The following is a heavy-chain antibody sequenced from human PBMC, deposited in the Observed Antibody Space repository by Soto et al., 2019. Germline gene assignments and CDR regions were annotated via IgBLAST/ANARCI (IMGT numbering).Heavy chain of an antibody. CDR3: VRVTPRIGGAGDVNYYYGMDL. V-gene: IGHV5-51*01. CDR1: GYSFTSYW. D-gene: IGHD1-26*01. J-gene: IGHJ6*02. CDR2: IYPGDSDT. Sequence: GDSLKISCKGSGYSFTSYWIGWVRQMPGKGLEWMGIIYPGDSDTRYSPSFQGQVTISADKSISTAYLQWSSLKASDTAMYYCVRVTPRIGGAGDVNYYYGMDLWGQGTTVTVSS.